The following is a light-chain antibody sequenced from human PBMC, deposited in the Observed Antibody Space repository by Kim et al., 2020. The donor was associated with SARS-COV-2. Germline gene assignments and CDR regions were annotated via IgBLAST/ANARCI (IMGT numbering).Light chain of an antibody. Sequence: VSPGERAARPCRASQSVSTNLAWYQQQPGQAPRLLIYGASTRATGIPARFSGSGSGTEFTLTISSLQSEDFAVYYCQQYNTWLITFGQGTRLEIK. CDR3: QQYNTWLIT. J-gene: IGKJ5*01. V-gene: IGKV3D-15*01. CDR2: GAS. CDR1: QSVSTN.